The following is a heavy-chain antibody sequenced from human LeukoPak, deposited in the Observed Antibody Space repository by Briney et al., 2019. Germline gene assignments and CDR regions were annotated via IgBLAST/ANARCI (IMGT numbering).Heavy chain of an antibody. D-gene: IGHD3-22*01. CDR2: IIPIFGTA. CDR3: ARGAYYDSSGYWDSYYFDY. J-gene: IGHJ4*02. CDR1: GGTFSSYA. Sequence: SVKVSCKASGGTFSSYAINWVRQAPGQGLEWMGGIIPIFGTANYAQKFQGRVTITADESTSTAYMELSSLRSEDTAVYYCARGAYYDSSGYWDSYYFDYWGQGTLVTVSS. V-gene: IGHV1-69*01.